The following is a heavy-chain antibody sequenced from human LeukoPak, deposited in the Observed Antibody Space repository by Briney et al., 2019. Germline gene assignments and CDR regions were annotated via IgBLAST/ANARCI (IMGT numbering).Heavy chain of an antibody. D-gene: IGHD4-17*01. V-gene: IGHV3-48*04. CDR3: ARVSGYGDFPHDAFDI. CDR1: GFTFSSFS. Sequence: RPGGSLRLSCAASGFTFSSFSMNWVRQAPGKGLEWVSCISSSSTTIYYADSVKGRFTISRDNAKNSLYLQMNSLRAEDTAVYYCARVSGYGDFPHDAFDIWGQGTMVTVSS. J-gene: IGHJ3*02. CDR2: ISSSSTTI.